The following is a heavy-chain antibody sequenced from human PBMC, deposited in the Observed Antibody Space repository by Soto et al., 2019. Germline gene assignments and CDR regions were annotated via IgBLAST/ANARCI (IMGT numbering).Heavy chain of an antibody. J-gene: IGHJ4*02. D-gene: IGHD3-22*01. V-gene: IGHV1-18*01. CDR3: ARALYYYDNSGLAY. CDR1: GYTFTSYG. CDR2: IHIYGGGT. Sequence: QSHLEQSGPEVKQPGASVKVSCKASGYTFTSYGISWVRLAPGQGLEWMGWIHIYGGGTNYAQKYQDRVTITRNTSTNTVYLEMRSLTSDDTAIYYCARALYYYDNSGLAYWGQGTLVTVSS.